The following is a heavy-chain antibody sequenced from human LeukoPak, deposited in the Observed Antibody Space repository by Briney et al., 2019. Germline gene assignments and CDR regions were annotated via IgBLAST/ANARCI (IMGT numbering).Heavy chain of an antibody. V-gene: IGHV4-39*07. Sequence: SETLSLTCTVSGGSMRGSSYSWGWIRQPPGKGLEWIGQIYYSGSTNYNPSLKSRVTISVDTSKNQFSLKLSSVTAADTAVYYCARVNPGLRYFGYWGQGTLVTVYS. D-gene: IGHD3-9*01. CDR3: ARVNPGLRYFGY. J-gene: IGHJ4*02. CDR1: GGSMRGSSYS. CDR2: IYYSGST.